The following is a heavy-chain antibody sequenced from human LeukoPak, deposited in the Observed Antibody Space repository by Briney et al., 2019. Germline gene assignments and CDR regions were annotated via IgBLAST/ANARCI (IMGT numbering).Heavy chain of an antibody. CDR3: ARGFPPRRNYDSSGYYSYYFDH. D-gene: IGHD3-22*01. V-gene: IGHV1-18*01. Sequence: ASVRVSCKASGYTFTRYGISGVRQAPGQGLEWMGWISAYNGYTHFAQKFQGRVTMTTDTSTSTAYMELRSLRSDDTAVYYCARGFPPRRNYDSSGYYSYYFDHWGQGTLVTVSS. CDR1: GYTFTRYG. J-gene: IGHJ4*02. CDR2: ISAYNGYT.